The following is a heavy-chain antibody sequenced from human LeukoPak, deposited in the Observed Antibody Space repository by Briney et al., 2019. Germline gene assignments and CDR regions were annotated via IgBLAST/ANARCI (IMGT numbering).Heavy chain of an antibody. CDR3: ASQSYGRFDY. CDR2: IKQDGSET. V-gene: IGHV3-7*02. CDR1: GFTFSNYW. J-gene: IGHJ4*02. D-gene: IGHD5-18*01. Sequence: GGSLRLSCAASGFTFSNYWMSWVRQAPGKGLEWVANIKQDGSETSYVDSVTGRFTISRDNAKNSLYLQMSSLRAEDTAVYYCASQSYGRFDYWGQGTLVTVSS.